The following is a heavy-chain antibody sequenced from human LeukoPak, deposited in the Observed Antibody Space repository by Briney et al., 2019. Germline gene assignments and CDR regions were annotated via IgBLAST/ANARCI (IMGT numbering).Heavy chain of an antibody. Sequence: SETLSLTCTVSGGSISSSSYYWGWLRQPPGMGLEWIGSIYYSGSTYYNPSLKSRVTISVDTSKNQFSLRLSSVTAADTAVYYCARLSSSGWQFDYWGQGTLVTVSS. CDR2: IYYSGST. D-gene: IGHD6-19*01. J-gene: IGHJ4*02. CDR1: GGSISSSSYY. V-gene: IGHV4-39*01. CDR3: ARLSSSGWQFDY.